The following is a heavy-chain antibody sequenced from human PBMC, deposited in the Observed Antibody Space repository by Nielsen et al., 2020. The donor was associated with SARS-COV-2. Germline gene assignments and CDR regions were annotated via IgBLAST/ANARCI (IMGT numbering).Heavy chain of an antibody. CDR1: GYRFTSFW. J-gene: IGHJ6*02. D-gene: IGHD6-13*01. Sequence: KVSCKVSGYRFTSFWIGWVRQMPGKGLEWMGIIYPGDSDTRYSPSFQGQVTISADKSISTAYLQWSSLKASDTAMYYCARSSSFDGMDVWGQGTTVTVSS. CDR2: IYPGDSDT. CDR3: ARSSSFDGMDV. V-gene: IGHV5-51*01.